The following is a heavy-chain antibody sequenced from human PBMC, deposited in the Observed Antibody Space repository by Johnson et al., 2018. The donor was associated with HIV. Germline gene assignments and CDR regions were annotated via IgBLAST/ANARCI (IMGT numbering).Heavy chain of an antibody. V-gene: IGHV3-30-3*01. D-gene: IGHD1-26*01. CDR2: ISYDGSNK. CDR3: VSGSWEIGAFDI. Sequence: VQLVESGGGVVRPGGSLRLSCAASGFTFSSYAMHWVRQAPGKGLEWVAVISYDGSNKYYADSVKGRFTISRDNSKNTLYLQMNSLRAEDTALYYCVSGSWEIGAFDIWGQGTMVTVSS. CDR1: GFTFSSYA. J-gene: IGHJ3*02.